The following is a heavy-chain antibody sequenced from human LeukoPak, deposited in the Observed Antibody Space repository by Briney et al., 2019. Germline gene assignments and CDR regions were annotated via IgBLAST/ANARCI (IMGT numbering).Heavy chain of an antibody. CDR1: GFSFDNYA. V-gene: IGHV3-23*01. Sequence: GGSLRLSCAASGFSFDNYAMSWVRQTPGKGLEWVSAIGGSGSDTSYTDSVKGRFTISRDNSKSTLYLQMNSLRADDTAVYYCTRENYVPDSWGQGTLVTVSS. CDR2: IGGSGSDT. J-gene: IGHJ5*02. CDR3: TRENYVPDS. D-gene: IGHD3-10*02.